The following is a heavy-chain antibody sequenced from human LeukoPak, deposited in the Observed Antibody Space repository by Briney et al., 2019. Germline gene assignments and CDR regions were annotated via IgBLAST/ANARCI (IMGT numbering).Heavy chain of an antibody. Sequence: GASVKVSCKASGYTFTSYGISWVRQAPGQGLEWMGWINPNSGGTNYAQKFQGRVTMTRDTSISTAYMELSRLRSDDTAVYYCARDLGRYYDSSGYPDYWGQGTLVTVSS. CDR2: INPNSGGT. CDR1: GYTFTSYG. J-gene: IGHJ4*02. CDR3: ARDLGRYYDSSGYPDY. V-gene: IGHV1-2*02. D-gene: IGHD3-22*01.